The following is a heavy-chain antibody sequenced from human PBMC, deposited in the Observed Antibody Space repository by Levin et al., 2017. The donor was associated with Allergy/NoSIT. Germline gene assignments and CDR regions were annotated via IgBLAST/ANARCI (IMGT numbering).Heavy chain of an antibody. J-gene: IGHJ4*02. Sequence: GGSLRLSCVASGFTFSNYNMNWVRQAPGKGLEWVSHITTSSSLTNYAASVKGRFTISRDNEKNSLYLQMNSLRDEDTAVYYCARVGTTPTFRDYWGQGTLVSVFS. CDR1: GFTFSNYN. D-gene: IGHD4-11*01. CDR3: ARVGTTPTFRDY. V-gene: IGHV3-48*02. CDR2: ITTSSSLT.